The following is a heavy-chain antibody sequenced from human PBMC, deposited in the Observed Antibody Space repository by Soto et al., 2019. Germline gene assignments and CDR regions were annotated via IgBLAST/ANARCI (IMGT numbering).Heavy chain of an antibody. V-gene: IGHV4-34*01. CDR1: GVSLSGYY. J-gene: IGHJ4*02. CDR3: ARGRDGGAAD. D-gene: IGHD3-16*01. Sequence: QVQLQQWGAGPLKPSETLSLTCAVYGVSLSGYYWSWIRQPPGKGLEWIGEIDNRGKTNYSPSLKSRVTISADTSKNQFSLTVTSLNAADTAVYYCARGRDGGAADWGQGTRVTVSS. CDR2: IDNRGKT.